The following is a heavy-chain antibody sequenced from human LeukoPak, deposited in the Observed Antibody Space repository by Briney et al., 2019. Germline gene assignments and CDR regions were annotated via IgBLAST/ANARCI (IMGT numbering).Heavy chain of an antibody. Sequence: GGSLRLSCAASGFTFSTYAMSWVRQAPGKGLEWVSAISGSGGSTYYADSVKGRFTISRDNSKNTLYLQMNSLRAEDTAVYYCATDLGNSGPWGLDYWGQGTLVTVSS. D-gene: IGHD4-23*01. V-gene: IGHV3-23*01. CDR2: ISGSGGST. CDR3: ATDLGNSGPWGLDY. J-gene: IGHJ4*02. CDR1: GFTFSTYA.